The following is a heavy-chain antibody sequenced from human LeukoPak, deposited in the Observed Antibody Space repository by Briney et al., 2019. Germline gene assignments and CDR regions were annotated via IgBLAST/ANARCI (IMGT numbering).Heavy chain of an antibody. Sequence: GGSLRLSCAASGFTFSTYAMIWVRQAPGKGLEWVSSISSSSSYIYYADSVKGRFTISRDNAKNSLYLQMNSLRAEDTAVYYCARARRSYSSGYYPPVDYWGQGTLVTVSS. CDR3: ARARRSYSSGYYPPVDY. D-gene: IGHD3-22*01. CDR1: GFTFSTYA. CDR2: ISSSSSYI. V-gene: IGHV3-21*01. J-gene: IGHJ4*02.